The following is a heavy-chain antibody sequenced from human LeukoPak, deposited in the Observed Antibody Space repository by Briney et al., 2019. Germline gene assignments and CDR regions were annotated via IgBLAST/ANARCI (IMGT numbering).Heavy chain of an antibody. J-gene: IGHJ3*02. D-gene: IGHD3-3*01. CDR2: ISSSGSTI. V-gene: IGHV3-48*03. Sequence: LTGGSLRLSCAASGFTFSSYEMNWVRQAPGKGLEWVSYISSSGSTIYYADSVEGRFTISRDNAKKSLYLQMNSLRAEDTAVYYCARKGLGDTFDIWGQGTLVTVSS. CDR1: GFTFSSYE. CDR3: ARKGLGDTFDI.